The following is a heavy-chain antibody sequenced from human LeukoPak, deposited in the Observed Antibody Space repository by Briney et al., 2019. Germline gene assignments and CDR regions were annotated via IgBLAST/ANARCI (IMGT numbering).Heavy chain of an antibody. CDR2: INHSGST. CDR3: ARAPPVVVPAASFYYSYIDV. D-gene: IGHD2-2*01. J-gene: IGHJ6*03. CDR1: GGSFSGYY. Sequence: PSETLSLTCAVYGGSFSGYYWSGIRQPPGKGLEWIGEINHSGSTNYNPSLKSRVTISVDTSKNQFSLKLSSVTAADTAVYYCARAPPVVVPAASFYYSYIDVWGKGTTVTVSS. V-gene: IGHV4-34*01.